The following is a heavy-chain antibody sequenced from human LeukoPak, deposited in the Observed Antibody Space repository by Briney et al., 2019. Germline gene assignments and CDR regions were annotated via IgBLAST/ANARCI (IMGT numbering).Heavy chain of an antibody. CDR1: GYTFTGYY. Sequence: ASVKVSCKASGYTFTGYYMHWVRQAPGQGLEWMGWINPNSGGTNYAQKFQGRVIMTRDTSIGTAYMGLSRLRSDDTAVYYCAREQGYCSSTSCSNWFDPWGQGTLVTVSS. CDR3: AREQGYCSSTSCSNWFDP. CDR2: INPNSGGT. V-gene: IGHV1-2*02. J-gene: IGHJ5*02. D-gene: IGHD2-2*01.